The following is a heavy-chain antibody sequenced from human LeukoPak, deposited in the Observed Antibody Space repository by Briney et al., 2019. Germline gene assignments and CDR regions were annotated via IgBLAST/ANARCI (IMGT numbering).Heavy chain of an antibody. D-gene: IGHD2-15*01. J-gene: IGHJ5*02. Sequence: SETLSLTCTVSGGSISRDSWTWIRQPPGTGLEWIGYIFYNGNTYYNPSLKSRVTISVDTSKNQFSLNLTSVTAADTAVYYCARGGGSIGFGPWGQGTLVTVSS. CDR1: GGSISRDS. CDR3: ARGGGSIGFGP. V-gene: IGHV4-59*01. CDR2: IFYNGNT.